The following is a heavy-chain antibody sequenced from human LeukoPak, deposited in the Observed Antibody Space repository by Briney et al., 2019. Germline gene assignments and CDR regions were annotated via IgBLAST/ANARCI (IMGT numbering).Heavy chain of an antibody. Sequence: PGGSLRLSCAASGFSFNTYWMSWVRQAPGKGLEWVANIKQDGSEKYYVDSVKGRFTISRDNAKKSLYLQMNSLRAEDTAVYYCARVEGYSGYDFYFDSWGQGTLVTVSS. V-gene: IGHV3-7*01. CDR3: ARVEGYSGYDFYFDS. CDR2: IKQDGSEK. D-gene: IGHD5-12*01. J-gene: IGHJ4*02. CDR1: GFSFNTYW.